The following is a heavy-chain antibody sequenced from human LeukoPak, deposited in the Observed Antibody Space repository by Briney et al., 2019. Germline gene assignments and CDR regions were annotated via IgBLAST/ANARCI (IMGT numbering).Heavy chain of an antibody. CDR2: ISAYNGNT. J-gene: IGHJ4*02. Sequence: GASVKVSCKASGGTFSSYAISWVRQAPGQGLEWMGWISAYNGNTNYAQKLQGRVTMTTDTSTSTAYMELRSLRSDDTAVYYCARDSNGGEQWLVRTFDYWGQGTLVTVSS. CDR1: GGTFSSYA. D-gene: IGHD6-19*01. CDR3: ARDSNGGEQWLVRTFDY. V-gene: IGHV1-18*01.